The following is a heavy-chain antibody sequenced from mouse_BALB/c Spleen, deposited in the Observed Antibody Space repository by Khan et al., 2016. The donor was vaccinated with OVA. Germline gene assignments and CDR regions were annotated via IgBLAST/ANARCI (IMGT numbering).Heavy chain of an antibody. Sequence: VQLQESGAELMKPGASVKISCKATGYTFSSYWIEWVKQRPGHGLEWIGEILPGSGNTNYNEKFRGKATFTANTSSNTAYMQLSSLTSEDSAVYYCAREGYYYGRHRNDYWGQGTTLTVSS. J-gene: IGHJ2*01. CDR1: GYTFSSYW. V-gene: IGHV1-9*01. D-gene: IGHD1-1*01. CDR3: AREGYYYGRHRNDY. CDR2: ILPGSGNT.